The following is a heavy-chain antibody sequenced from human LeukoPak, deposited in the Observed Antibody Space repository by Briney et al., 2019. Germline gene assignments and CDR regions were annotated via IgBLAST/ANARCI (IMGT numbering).Heavy chain of an antibody. Sequence: PGGSLRLSCAASGFTFSSYSMNWVRQAPGKGLEWVSYISSSSSTIYYADSVKGRFTISRHNAKNSLYLQMNSLRAEDTAVYYCARPVAGDQGYFDYWGQGTLVTVSS. CDR1: GFTFSSYS. V-gene: IGHV3-48*04. J-gene: IGHJ4*02. D-gene: IGHD4-17*01. CDR3: ARPVAGDQGYFDY. CDR2: ISSSSSTI.